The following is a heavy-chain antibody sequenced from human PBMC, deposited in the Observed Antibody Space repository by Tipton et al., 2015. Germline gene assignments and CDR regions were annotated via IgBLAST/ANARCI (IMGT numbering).Heavy chain of an antibody. CDR3: ARVGYYYGSGSYYHYCYYYGMDV. D-gene: IGHD3-10*01. CDR1: GGSISSYY. V-gene: IGHV4-59*01. CDR2: IYYSGST. Sequence: LRLSCTVSGGSISSYYWSWIRQPPGKGLEWIGYIYYSGSTNYNPSLKSRVTISVDTSKNQFSLKLSSVTAADTAVYYCARVGYYYGSGSYYHYCYYYGMDVWGQGTTVTVSS. J-gene: IGHJ6*02.